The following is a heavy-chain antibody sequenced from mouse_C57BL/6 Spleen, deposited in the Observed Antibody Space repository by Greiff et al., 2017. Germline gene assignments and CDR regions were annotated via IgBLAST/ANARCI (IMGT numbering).Heavy chain of an antibody. V-gene: IGHV1-52*01. CDR3: AREGTTVVAPYFDY. CDR2: IDPSDSET. CDR1: GYTFTSYW. J-gene: IGHJ2*01. Sequence: QVQLQQPGAELVRPGSSVKLSCKASGYTFTSYWMHWVKQRPIQGLEWIGNIDPSDSETHYNQKFKDKDTLTVDKSSSTAYMQLSSLTSEDSAVYYCAREGTTVVAPYFDYWGQGTTLTVSS. D-gene: IGHD1-1*01.